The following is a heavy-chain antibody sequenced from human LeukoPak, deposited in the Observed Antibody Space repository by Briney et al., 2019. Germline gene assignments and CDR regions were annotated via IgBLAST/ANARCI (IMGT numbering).Heavy chain of an antibody. D-gene: IGHD3-16*02. CDR1: GGSISSYY. J-gene: IGHJ5*02. V-gene: IGHV4-34*01. CDR2: INHSGST. Sequence: SETLSLTCTVSGGSISSYYWSWIRQPPGKGLEWIGEINHSGSTNYNPSLKSRVTISVDTSKNQFSLKLSSVTAADTAVYYCARGIVSDWFDPWGQGTLVTVSS. CDR3: ARGIVSDWFDP.